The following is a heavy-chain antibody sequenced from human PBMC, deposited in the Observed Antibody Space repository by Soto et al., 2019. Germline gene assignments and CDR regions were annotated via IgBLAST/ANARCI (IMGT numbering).Heavy chain of an antibody. D-gene: IGHD3-3*01. CDR3: AKGDPHYDFWSGYLRTGFHGAFDY. CDR1: GFTFSSYA. J-gene: IGHJ4*02. CDR2: ISGSGGST. Sequence: GGSLRLSCAASGFTFSSYAMSWVRQAPGKGLEWVSAISGSGGSTYYADSVKGRFTISRDNSKNTLYLQMNSLRAEDTAVYYCAKGDPHYDFWSGYLRTGFHGAFDYWGQGTLVTVSS. V-gene: IGHV3-23*01.